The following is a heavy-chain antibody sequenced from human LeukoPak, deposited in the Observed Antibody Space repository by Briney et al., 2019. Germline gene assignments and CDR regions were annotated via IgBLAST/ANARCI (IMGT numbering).Heavy chain of an antibody. J-gene: IGHJ4*02. CDR3: ANGDGFDY. D-gene: IGHD5-24*01. Sequence: GGSLRLSCATSGFTFSTYWMSWVRQAPGKGPEWVANIKQDGSETYYADSVKGRFTIFRDNAKNSLYLQMDSLRVEDTAVYYCANGDGFDYWGQGTLVIVSS. CDR2: IKQDGSET. V-gene: IGHV3-7*01. CDR1: GFTFSTYW.